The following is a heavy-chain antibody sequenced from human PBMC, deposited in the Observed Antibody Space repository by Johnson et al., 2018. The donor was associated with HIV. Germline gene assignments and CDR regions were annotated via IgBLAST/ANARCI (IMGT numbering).Heavy chain of an antibody. D-gene: IGHD3-16*02. CDR1: GFTFSSYG. V-gene: IGHV3-74*01. J-gene: IGHJ3*02. CDR2: TNNDGSTT. Sequence: MLLVESGGGVVQPGGSLRLSCAASGFTFSSYGMHWVRQAPGKGLEWVSRTNNDGSTTTYADSVKGRFTVSRDKVKNTLHLQMNSLRAEDTAVYYCAREWGVITFGGVIPRNAFDIWGQGTMVTVSS. CDR3: AREWGVITFGGVIPRNAFDI.